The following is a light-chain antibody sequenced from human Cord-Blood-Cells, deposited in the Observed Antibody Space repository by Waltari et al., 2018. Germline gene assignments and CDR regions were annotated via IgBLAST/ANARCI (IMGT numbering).Light chain of an antibody. CDR3: CSYAGSSTVV. CDR2: EVS. Sequence: QSALTRPASVSASPAQSITISCTGTSSDVGSSKLVSWYQQHPGKAPKLMIYEVSKRPSGVSNRFSGSKSGNTASLTISGLQAEDEADYYCCSYAGSSTVVFGGGTKLTVL. V-gene: IGLV2-23*02. CDR1: SSDVGSSKL. J-gene: IGLJ2*01.